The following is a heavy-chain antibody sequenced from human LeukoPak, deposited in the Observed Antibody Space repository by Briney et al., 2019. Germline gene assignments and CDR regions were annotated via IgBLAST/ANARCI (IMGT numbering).Heavy chain of an antibody. V-gene: IGHV3-30*04. CDR1: GFTFDIYA. Sequence: GGSLRLSCAASGFTFDIYAMHWVRQAPGKGLEWVAVMSYDGSNKYYADSVKGRFTISRDNSRNTLHLQMSSLRVADTAVYYCARDQVELCSSGSCYVIENWGPGTLVAVSS. CDR3: ARDQVELCSSGSCYVIEN. D-gene: IGHD2-15*01. J-gene: IGHJ4*02. CDR2: MSYDGSNK.